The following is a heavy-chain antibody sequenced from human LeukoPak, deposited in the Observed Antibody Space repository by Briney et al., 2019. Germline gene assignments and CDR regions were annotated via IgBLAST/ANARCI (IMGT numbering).Heavy chain of an antibody. CDR2: ISGSSHYT. Sequence: PGGSLRLSCAASGFTFSDHYMSWIRQAPGKGLEWVSYISGSSHYTNTADSVKGRFTISRDNAKNSLFLQMNSLRTEDTAVYYCARDSLRPFDYWGQGTLVTVSS. V-gene: IGHV3-11*06. J-gene: IGHJ4*02. CDR3: ARDSLRPFDY. D-gene: IGHD3-16*01. CDR1: GFTFSDHY.